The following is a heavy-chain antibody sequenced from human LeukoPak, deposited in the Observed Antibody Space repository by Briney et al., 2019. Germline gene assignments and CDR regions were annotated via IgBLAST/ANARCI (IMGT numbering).Heavy chain of an antibody. V-gene: IGHV3-15*01. J-gene: IGHJ4*02. D-gene: IGHD6-13*01. CDR1: GFTFSSYA. Sequence: PGGSLRLSCAASGFTFSSYAMSWVRQAPGKGLEWVGRIKRKTDGGTTDYAAPVKGRFTISRDDSKNTLYLQMNSLKTEDTAVYYCTTQLAAYYFDYWGQGTLVTVSS. CDR3: TTQLAAYYFDY. CDR2: IKRKTDGGTT.